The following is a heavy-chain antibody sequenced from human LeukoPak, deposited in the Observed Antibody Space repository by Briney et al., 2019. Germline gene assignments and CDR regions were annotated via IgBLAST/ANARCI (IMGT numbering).Heavy chain of an antibody. D-gene: IGHD3-22*01. CDR1: GFTFSDYY. CDR2: ISSSGSTI. CDR3: ASGDYYYDSSGYSMQYYFDY. V-gene: IGHV3-11*04. Sequence: PGGSLRLSCAASGFTFSDYYMSWIRQAPGKGLEWVSYISSSGSTIYYADSVKGRFTISRDNAKNSLYLQMNSLRAEDTAVYYCASGDYYYDSSGYSMQYYFDYWGQGTLVTVSS. J-gene: IGHJ4*02.